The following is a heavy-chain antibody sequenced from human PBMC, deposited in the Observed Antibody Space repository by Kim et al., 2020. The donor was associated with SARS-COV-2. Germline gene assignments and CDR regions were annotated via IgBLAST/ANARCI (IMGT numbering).Heavy chain of an antibody. J-gene: IGHJ5*02. CDR1: GFTFGDYA. V-gene: IGHV3-49*04. D-gene: IGHD3-3*01. CDR3: TRGPLTDFWSGYYSNWFDP. CDR2: IRSKAYGGTT. Sequence: GGSLRLSCTASGFTFGDYAMSWVRQAPGKGLEWVGFIRSKAYGGTTEYAASVKGRFTISRDDSKSIAYLQMNSLKTEDTAVYYCTRGPLTDFWSGYYSNWFDPWGQGTLVTVSS.